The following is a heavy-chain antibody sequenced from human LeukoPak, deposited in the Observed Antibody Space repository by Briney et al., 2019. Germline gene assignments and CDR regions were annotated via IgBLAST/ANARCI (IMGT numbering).Heavy chain of an antibody. CDR1: GFTFSNYN. J-gene: IGHJ5*01. CDR3: ARDETNGFDS. Sequence: PGGSLRLSCGASGFTFSNYNMNWVRQAPGEGLEWVSSINSRSTYIFYADSVMGRFTISRDNAKNSLFLQMNSLRAEDTAVYYCARDETNGFDSWGQGTLVTVSS. V-gene: IGHV3-21*01. CDR2: INSRSTYI. D-gene: IGHD1-14*01.